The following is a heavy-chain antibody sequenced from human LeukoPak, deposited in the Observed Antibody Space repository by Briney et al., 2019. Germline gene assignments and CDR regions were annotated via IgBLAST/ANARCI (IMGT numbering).Heavy chain of an antibody. Sequence: AGGSLRLSCAASGFTFSSYAMSWVRQAPGKGLEWVSAISGSGGSTHYADSVKGRFTISRDNSKNTLYLQMNSLRAEDTAVYYCAKDRWRDSSSWSFDYWGQGTLVTVSS. CDR3: AKDRWRDSSSWSFDY. V-gene: IGHV3-23*01. J-gene: IGHJ4*02. D-gene: IGHD6-13*01. CDR2: ISGSGGST. CDR1: GFTFSSYA.